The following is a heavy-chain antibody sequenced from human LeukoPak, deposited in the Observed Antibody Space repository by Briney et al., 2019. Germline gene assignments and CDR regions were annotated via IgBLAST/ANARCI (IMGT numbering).Heavy chain of an antibody. D-gene: IGHD2-15*01. CDR1: GYTFTSYG. V-gene: IGHV1-18*01. CDR2: ISAYNGNT. Sequence: ASVKVSCKASGYTFTSYGISWVRQAPGQGLEWMGWISAYNGNTNYAQKLQGRVTMTTDTSTSTAYMELRSLRSDDTAVYYCARVQSGCSGGSCYAKGVYYYMDVWGKGTTVTVSS. J-gene: IGHJ6*03. CDR3: ARVQSGCSGGSCYAKGVYYYMDV.